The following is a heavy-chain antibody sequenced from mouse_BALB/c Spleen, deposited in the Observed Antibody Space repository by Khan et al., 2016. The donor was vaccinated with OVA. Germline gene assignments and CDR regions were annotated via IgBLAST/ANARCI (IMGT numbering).Heavy chain of an antibody. CDR2: IWHDGTT. CDR1: GFSLTNYG. V-gene: IGHV2-6-1*01. D-gene: IGHD2-4*01. Sequence: VQLVESGPGLVAPSQSLSITCTISGFSLTNYGVHWVRQPPGKGLEWLVVIWHDGTTTYNSTLKSRLTIIKDNSKSQVFLKMNSLQTDDTAMYFCARQPYYHYRLMDYWGQGTSVTVSS. J-gene: IGHJ4*01. CDR3: ARQPYYHYRLMDY.